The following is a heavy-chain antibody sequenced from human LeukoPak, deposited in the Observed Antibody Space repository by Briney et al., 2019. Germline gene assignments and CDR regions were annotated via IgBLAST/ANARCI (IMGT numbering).Heavy chain of an antibody. CDR2: INPKSGGT. Sequence: GASVKVSCKASGYTFTGYYMHWVRQAPGQGLEWTGWINPKSGGTNYAQKFQGRVTMTRDTSISTAYMEVSRMTSDDTAVYYCATSGGTSGPELDYWGQGTLVTVSS. CDR3: ATSGGTSGPELDY. J-gene: IGHJ4*02. D-gene: IGHD3-3*01. CDR1: GYTFTGYY. V-gene: IGHV1-2*02.